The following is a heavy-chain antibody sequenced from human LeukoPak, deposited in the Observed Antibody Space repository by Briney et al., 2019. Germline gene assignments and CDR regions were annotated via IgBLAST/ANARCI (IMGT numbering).Heavy chain of an antibody. CDR3: ARDGYSYERMDV. CDR2: MNPNSGNT. V-gene: IGHV1-8*01. D-gene: IGHD5-18*01. CDR1: GYTFTSYD. J-gene: IGHJ6*02. Sequence: ASVKVSCKASGYTFTSYDINGVRQATGQGLEWMGWMNPNSGNTGYAQKFQGRVTMTRNTSISTAYMELSSLRSEDTAVYYCARDGYSYERMDVWGQGTTVTVSS.